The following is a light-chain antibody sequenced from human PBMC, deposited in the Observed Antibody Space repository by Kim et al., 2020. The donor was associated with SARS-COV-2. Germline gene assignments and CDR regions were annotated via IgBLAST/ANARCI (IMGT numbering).Light chain of an antibody. J-gene: IGLJ1*01. CDR1: SSNIGSNT. V-gene: IGLV1-44*01. Sequence: QSVLTQPPSASGTPGQRVTISCSGTSSNIGSNTVNWYQQLPGTAPKLLTYTNNQRPSGVPDRFSGSKSGTSASLAISGLQSEDEAEYYCATWDNSLKGYVFGTGTQVSVL. CDR3: ATWDNSLKGYV. CDR2: TNN.